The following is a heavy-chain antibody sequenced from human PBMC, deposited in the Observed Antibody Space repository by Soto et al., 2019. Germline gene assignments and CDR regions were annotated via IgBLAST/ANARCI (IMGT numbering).Heavy chain of an antibody. CDR3: ARVNSDIDY. CDR1: GYTFTRYD. D-gene: IGHD2-21*02. J-gene: IGHJ4*02. CDR2: MNLNCGYT. V-gene: IGHV1-8*01. Sequence: QVQLVQSGAEVKKPGASVKVSCRASGYTFTRYDINWVRQATGQGLEWMGWMNLNCGYTGHAQKCQCRVTMTRDSSTSTAYMELSSLISEDTVVYYCARVNSDIDYWFQGTLVTVSS.